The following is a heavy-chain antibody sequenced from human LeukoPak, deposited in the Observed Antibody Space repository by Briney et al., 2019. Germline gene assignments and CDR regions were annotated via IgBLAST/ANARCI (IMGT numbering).Heavy chain of an antibody. V-gene: IGHV3-23*01. CDR3: AKVSVLLWFGELLPPFDY. CDR2: ISCSGGST. D-gene: IGHD3-10*01. CDR1: GFTFSSYA. J-gene: IGHJ4*02. Sequence: GGPLSLSCAASGFTFSSYAMRGVRHAPGKGLVWVSAISCSGGSTYSADSVTGRFTISRDNSKNTLYLQMNSLRAEDTAVYYCAKVSVLLWFGELLPPFDYWGQGTLVTVSS.